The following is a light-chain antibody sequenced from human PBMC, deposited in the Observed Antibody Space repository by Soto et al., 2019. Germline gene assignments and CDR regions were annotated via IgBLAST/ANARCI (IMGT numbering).Light chain of an antibody. V-gene: IGKV1-6*01. CDR2: AAS. Sequence: AIQMTQSPSSLSASVGDRVTITCRASQGIRNDLGWYQQTPGKAPKLPIYAASSLQSGVPSRFSGSGSGTDFTPTISSLQPEDFATYYCLQDYNYPRTFGQGTKVEIK. CDR1: QGIRND. CDR3: LQDYNYPRT. J-gene: IGKJ1*01.